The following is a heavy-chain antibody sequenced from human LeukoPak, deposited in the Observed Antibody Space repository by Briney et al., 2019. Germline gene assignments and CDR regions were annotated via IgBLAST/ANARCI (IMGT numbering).Heavy chain of an antibody. Sequence: PSETLSLTCTVSGGSISSGDYFWSWIRQPPGKGLGWIGYIYYSGSTYYNPSLKSRVTISVDTSKNQFSLKLSSVTAADTAVYYCASYTHCSGGSFYLRGFDYWGQGTLVTVSS. CDR3: ASYTHCSGGSFYLRGFDY. V-gene: IGHV4-30-4*01. J-gene: IGHJ4*02. CDR1: GGSISSGDYF. D-gene: IGHD2-15*01. CDR2: IYYSGST.